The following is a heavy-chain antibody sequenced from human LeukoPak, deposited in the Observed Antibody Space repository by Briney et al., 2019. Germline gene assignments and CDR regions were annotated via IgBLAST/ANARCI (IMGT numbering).Heavy chain of an antibody. J-gene: IGHJ4*02. CDR2: ISYDGSNK. V-gene: IGHV3-30*03. CDR3: ASGSAYAPGSKD. Sequence: PGGSLRLSCAASGFTFSSYGMHWVRQAPGKGLEWVAVISYDGSNKYYADSVKGRFTISRDNSKNTLYLQMNSLRAEDTAVYYCASGSAYAPGSKDWGQGTLVTVSS. CDR1: GFTFSSYG. D-gene: IGHD3-22*01.